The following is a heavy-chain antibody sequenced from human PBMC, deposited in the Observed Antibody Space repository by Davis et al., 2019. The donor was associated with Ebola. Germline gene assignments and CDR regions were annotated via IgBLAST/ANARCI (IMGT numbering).Heavy chain of an antibody. V-gene: IGHV3-73*01. CDR2: IRNKANSYAT. J-gene: IGHJ4*02. D-gene: IGHD6-13*01. CDR3: TSTAGTNDY. Sequence: GESLKLSCAASGFTFSGSAMHWVRQASGKGLEWVGRIRNKANSYATAYAASVKGRFTISRDDSKNTAYLQMNSLKTEDTAVYYCTSTAGTNDYWGQGTLVTVSS. CDR1: GFTFSGSA.